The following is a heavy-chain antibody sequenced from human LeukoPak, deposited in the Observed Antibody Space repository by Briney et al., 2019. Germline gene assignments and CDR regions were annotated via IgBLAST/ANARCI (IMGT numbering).Heavy chain of an antibody. J-gene: IGHJ4*02. CDR2: IIPIFGTA. Sequence: GASVKVSCKASGGTFSSYAISWVRQAPGQGLEWMGGIIPIFGTANYAQKFQGRVTITADESTSTAYMELSSLRSEDTAMYYCAGSSSWYLDYWGQGTLVTVSS. CDR1: GGTFSSYA. D-gene: IGHD6-13*01. V-gene: IGHV1-69*13. CDR3: AGSSSWYLDY.